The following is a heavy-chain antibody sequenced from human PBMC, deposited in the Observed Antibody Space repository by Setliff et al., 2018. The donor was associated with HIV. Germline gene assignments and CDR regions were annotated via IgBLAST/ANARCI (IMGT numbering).Heavy chain of an antibody. CDR1: GGSISSGDYY. Sequence: KTSETLSLTCTVSGGSISSGDYYWSWIRQPPGKGLEWIGYIYYSGSTYYNPSLKSRVTISVDTSKNQFSLKLSSVTAADTAVYYCARAKEGYDGWYYFDYWAQGTLVTVSS. V-gene: IGHV4-30-4*08. D-gene: IGHD6-19*01. CDR2: IYYSGST. J-gene: IGHJ4*02. CDR3: ARAKEGYDGWYYFDY.